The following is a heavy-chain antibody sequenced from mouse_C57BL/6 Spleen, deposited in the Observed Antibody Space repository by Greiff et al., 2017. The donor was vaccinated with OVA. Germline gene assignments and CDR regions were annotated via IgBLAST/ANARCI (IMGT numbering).Heavy chain of an antibody. CDR2: ISSGSSTI. D-gene: IGHD2-2*01. V-gene: IGHV5-17*01. CDR1: GFTFSDYG. J-gene: IGHJ2*01. Sequence: EVKLVESGGGLVKPGGSLKLSCAASGFTFSDYGMHWVRQAPEKGLEWVAYISSGSSTIYYADTVKGRFTISRDNAKNTLFLQMTSLRSEDTAMYYCARGGVTTGDVYYFDYWGQGTTLTVAS. CDR3: ARGGVTTGDVYYFDY.